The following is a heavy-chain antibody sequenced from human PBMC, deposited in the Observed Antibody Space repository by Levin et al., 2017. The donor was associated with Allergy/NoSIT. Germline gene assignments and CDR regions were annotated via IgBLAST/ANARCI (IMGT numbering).Heavy chain of an antibody. D-gene: IGHD1-14*01. CDR2: VKSDGSST. Sequence: GGSLRLSCATSGFTFSTHWMHWVRQAPGKGLVWVSRVKSDGSSTNYADSVKGRFTISRDNAKNTLYLQMNSLRAEDTAVYYCARGTGLFDLWGQGTLVTVSS. CDR1: GFTFSTHW. V-gene: IGHV3-74*01. J-gene: IGHJ5*02. CDR3: ARGTGLFDL.